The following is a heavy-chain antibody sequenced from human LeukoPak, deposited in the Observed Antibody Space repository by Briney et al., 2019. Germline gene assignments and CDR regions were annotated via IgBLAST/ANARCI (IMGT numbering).Heavy chain of an antibody. CDR2: ISGSGGST. V-gene: IGHV3-23*01. Sequence: GGSLRLSCAASGFTFGSYAMSWVRQAPGKGVEWGSAISGSGGSTYYADSVKGRFTISRDNSKNTLYLQMNSLRAEDTAVYYCAKERSRVFDYWGQGTLVTVSS. J-gene: IGHJ4*02. CDR1: GFTFGSYA. CDR3: AKERSRVFDY.